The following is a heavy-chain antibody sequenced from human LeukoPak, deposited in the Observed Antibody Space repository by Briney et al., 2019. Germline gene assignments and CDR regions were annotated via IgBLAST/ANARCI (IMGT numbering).Heavy chain of an antibody. CDR2: IYYSGST. CDR3: ARHLLWFGDTYYYGMDV. V-gene: IGHV4-59*08. J-gene: IGHJ6*02. CDR1: GGSISSYY. Sequence: SETLSLTCTVSGGSISSYYWSWIRQPPGKGLEWIGYIYYSGSTIYNPSLRSRVTISIDTSKNQFSPKLSSVTAADTAVYYCARHLLWFGDTYYYGMDVWGQGTTVTVSS. D-gene: IGHD3-10*01.